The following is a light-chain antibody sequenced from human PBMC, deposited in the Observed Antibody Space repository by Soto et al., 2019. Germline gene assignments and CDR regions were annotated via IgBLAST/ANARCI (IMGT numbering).Light chain of an antibody. Sequence: EIVLTQSPATLSVSPGESATLSCRASQSVSNNLAWYQQRPGQAPRLLIYGASTRATGIPARFSGSGSGTEFTLTISSLQSEDFAVYYCQQYNNWPPITFGQGTRLEIK. CDR1: QSVSNN. CDR3: QQYNNWPPIT. J-gene: IGKJ5*01. V-gene: IGKV3-15*01. CDR2: GAS.